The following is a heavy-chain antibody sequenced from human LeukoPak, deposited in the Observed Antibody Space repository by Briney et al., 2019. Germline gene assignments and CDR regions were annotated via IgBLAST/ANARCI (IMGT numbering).Heavy chain of an antibody. D-gene: IGHD1-20*01. J-gene: IGHJ4*02. CDR3: AINPRYNWNDGVDY. Sequence: GGSLRLSSAASGFTFSSYSMNWDRQAPGKGLEWVSSISSSSSYIYYADSVKGRFTISRDNAKNSLYLQMNSVRAEDTAVYYGAINPRYNWNDGVDYWGQGTLVTVSS. V-gene: IGHV3-21*01. CDR2: ISSSSSYI. CDR1: GFTFSSYS.